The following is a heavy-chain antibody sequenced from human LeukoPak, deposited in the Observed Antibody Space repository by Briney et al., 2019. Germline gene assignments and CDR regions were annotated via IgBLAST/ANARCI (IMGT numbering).Heavy chain of an antibody. Sequence: GGSLRLSCAASGFTFSNYWIHWVRQAPGRGVVWVSRIDNAGSIPTYADAVKGRFPISRDNAENPLYLQMTSLRVEDTALYYCVRSAFHAGSGNYYDYRGQGTLVTVSS. J-gene: IGHJ4*02. D-gene: IGHD3-22*01. V-gene: IGHV3-74*03. CDR3: VRSAFHAGSGNYYDY. CDR1: GFTFSNYW. CDR2: IDNAGSIP.